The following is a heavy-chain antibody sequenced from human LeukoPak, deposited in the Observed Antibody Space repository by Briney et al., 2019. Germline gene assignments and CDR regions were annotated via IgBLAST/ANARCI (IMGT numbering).Heavy chain of an antibody. D-gene: IGHD4-11*01. J-gene: IGHJ3*02. CDR1: GYTLTELS. Sequence: ASVKVSCKVSGYTLTELSMHWVRQAPGKGLEWMGGFDPEDGETIYAQKFQGRVTMTEDTSTDTAYMELSSLRSEDTAVYYCATPGDYGNHGGIGGAFDIWGQGTMVTVSS. V-gene: IGHV1-24*01. CDR3: ATPGDYGNHGGIGGAFDI. CDR2: FDPEDGET.